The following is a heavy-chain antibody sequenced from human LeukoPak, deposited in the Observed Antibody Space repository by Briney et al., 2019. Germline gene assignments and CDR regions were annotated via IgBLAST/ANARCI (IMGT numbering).Heavy chain of an antibody. J-gene: IGHJ4*02. Sequence: GASVKVSCKASGGTFSSYAISWVRQAPGQGLEWMGRIIPILGIANYAQKFQGRVTITADKSTSTAYMELSSLRSEDTAVYYCARDRGYCSGGSCYSDNYWGQGTLVTVSS. CDR2: IIPILGIA. D-gene: IGHD2-15*01. CDR1: GGTFSSYA. CDR3: ARDRGYCSGGSCYSDNY. V-gene: IGHV1-69*04.